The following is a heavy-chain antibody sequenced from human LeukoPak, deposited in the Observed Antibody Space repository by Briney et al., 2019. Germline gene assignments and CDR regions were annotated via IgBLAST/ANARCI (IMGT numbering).Heavy chain of an antibody. CDR1: GFTFSTDW. D-gene: IGHD2-2*01. CDR2: ITNDGSST. J-gene: IGHJ4*02. CDR3: ARGLVPADYYFDY. V-gene: IGHV3-74*01. Sequence: PGGSLRLSCAASGFTFSTDWMHWVRQAPGKGLEWVSRITNDGSSTSYAGSVKGRFTISRDNAKNTLYLQMNSLRAEDTAVYYCARGLVPADYYFDYWGQGTLVTVSS.